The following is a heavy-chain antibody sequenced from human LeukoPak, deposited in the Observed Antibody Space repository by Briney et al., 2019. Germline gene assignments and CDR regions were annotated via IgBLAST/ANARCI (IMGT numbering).Heavy chain of an antibody. Sequence: ASVKVSCKASGYTFTSYYMHWVRQAPGQGLERMGIINPSGGSTSYAQKFQGRVTVTRDTSTSTVYMELSSLRSEDTAVYYCARETVTYYYDSSGYGVDWGQGTLVTVSS. CDR3: ARETVTYYYDSSGYGVD. V-gene: IGHV1-46*01. J-gene: IGHJ4*02. CDR1: GYTFTSYY. CDR2: INPSGGST. D-gene: IGHD3-22*01.